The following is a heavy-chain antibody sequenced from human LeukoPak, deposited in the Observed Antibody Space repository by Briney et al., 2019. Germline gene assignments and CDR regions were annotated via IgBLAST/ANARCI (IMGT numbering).Heavy chain of an antibody. CDR2: INPNSGDT. V-gene: IGHV1-2*02. Sequence: ASLTVSCKASGYTFTGYYMHWVRQAPGQGLEWMGWINPNSGDTNYAQKFQGRVTITRDTSISTAYMELNRLRSDDTAVYYCARDNGDYLFDYWGQGTLVTVSS. J-gene: IGHJ4*02. D-gene: IGHD4-17*01. CDR1: GYTFTGYY. CDR3: ARDNGDYLFDY.